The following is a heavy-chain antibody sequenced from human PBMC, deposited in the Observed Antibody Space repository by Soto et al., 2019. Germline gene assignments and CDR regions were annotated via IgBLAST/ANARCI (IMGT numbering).Heavy chain of an antibody. J-gene: IGHJ2*01. V-gene: IGHV4-39*01. D-gene: IGHD3-10*01. CDR1: GGSIRSSSYY. CDR3: ARQVASGYWYFDL. CDR2: IYYSGTT. Sequence: QLQLQESGPGLVKPSETLSLTCTVSGGSIRSSSYYWGWIRQPPGEGLEWIGSIYYSGTTYYNPSLKRRVPISVDTSKNQFSLRLTSVTAADTAVYYCARQVASGYWYFDLWGRGTLVTVSS.